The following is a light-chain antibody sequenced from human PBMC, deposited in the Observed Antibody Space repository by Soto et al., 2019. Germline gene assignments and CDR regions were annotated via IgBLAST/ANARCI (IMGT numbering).Light chain of an antibody. CDR3: LLYMNYGVSV. CDR1: SGSVSTSYY. V-gene: IGLV8-61*01. J-gene: IGLJ1*01. Sequence: VVTQEPSFSVSPGGTVTLTCGLSSGSVSTSYYPSWYQQTPGQAPRTPIYSTNTRSPGVPDRFSGSILGNKAALTITGAQAEDESDYYCLLYMNYGVSVFGTGTKVTVL. CDR2: STN.